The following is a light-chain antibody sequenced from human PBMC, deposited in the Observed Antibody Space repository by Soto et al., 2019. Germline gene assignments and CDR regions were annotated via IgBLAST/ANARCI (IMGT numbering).Light chain of an antibody. CDR2: EVN. V-gene: IGLV2-8*01. CDR1: SSDVGDYNY. CDR3: SSYARNRDIL. J-gene: IGLJ3*02. Sequence: QSALTQPPSASGSPGQSVAISCTGSSSDVGDYNYVSWYQQHPGKAPKLMIYEVNKRPSGVPARFSGSKSGNTASLTVSGLQAEDEGDYYCSSYARNRDILFGGGTKVTVL.